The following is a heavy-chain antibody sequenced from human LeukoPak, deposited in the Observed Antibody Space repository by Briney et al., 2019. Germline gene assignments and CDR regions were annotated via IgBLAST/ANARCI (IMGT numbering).Heavy chain of an antibody. V-gene: IGHV4-59*01. CDR2: IYYSGST. J-gene: IGHJ4*02. CDR1: GGSISSYY. CDR3: ARERQRRFGY. D-gene: IGHD6-25*01. Sequence: SETLSLTCTVSGGSISSYYWSWIRQPPGKGLEWIGYIYYSGSTNYNPSLKSRVTISVDTSKNQFSLKLSSVTAADTAVYYCARERQRRFGYWGQGTLVTVSS.